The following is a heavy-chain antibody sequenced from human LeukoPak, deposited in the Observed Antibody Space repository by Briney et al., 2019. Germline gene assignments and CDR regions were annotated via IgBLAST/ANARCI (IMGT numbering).Heavy chain of an antibody. V-gene: IGHV4-59*12. CDR2: IYYSGST. J-gene: IGHJ4*02. D-gene: IGHD2-15*01. CDR1: GGSISSYY. Sequence: SETLSLTCTVSGGSISSYYWSWIRQPPGKGLEWSGYIYYSGSTNYNPSLKSRVTISVDTSKNQFSLKLSSVTAADTAVYYCARGDCSGGSCYPSPFDYWGQGTLVTVSS. CDR3: ARGDCSGGSCYPSPFDY.